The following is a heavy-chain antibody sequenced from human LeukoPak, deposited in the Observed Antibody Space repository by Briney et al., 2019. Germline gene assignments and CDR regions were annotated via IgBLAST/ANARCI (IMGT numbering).Heavy chain of an antibody. CDR3: ARGGSPVGATNDY. J-gene: IGHJ4*02. V-gene: IGHV4-34*01. CDR1: GDPFSSYY. Sequence: AETLSLTCAVCGDPFSSYYWRWIRQPPGKGLEWVGEINHSGSTNYKPSLKSRVTISADTSKNQFSLKLSTVIAADTAVYYCARGGSPVGATNDYWGQGTLVTVSS. D-gene: IGHD1-26*01. CDR2: INHSGST.